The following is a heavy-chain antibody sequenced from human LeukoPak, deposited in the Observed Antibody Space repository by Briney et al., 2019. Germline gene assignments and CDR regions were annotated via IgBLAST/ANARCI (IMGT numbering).Heavy chain of an antibody. CDR1: GFTFSIYA. CDR2: ISSSGSTI. CDR3: ARYGSVVAATFQSY. D-gene: IGHD2-15*01. J-gene: IGHJ4*02. V-gene: IGHV3-48*03. Sequence: QPGGSLRLSCAASGFTFSIYAMNWVRQAPGKGLEWVSHISSSGSTIYYADSVKGRFTISRGNAKNSLYLQMNSLRAEDTAVYYCARYGSVVAATFQSYWGQGTLVTVSS.